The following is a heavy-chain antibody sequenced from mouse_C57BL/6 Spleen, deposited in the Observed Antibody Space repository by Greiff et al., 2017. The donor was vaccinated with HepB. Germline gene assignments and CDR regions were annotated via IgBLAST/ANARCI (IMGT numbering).Heavy chain of an antibody. D-gene: IGHD2-3*01. Sequence: EVQLVESGGDLVKPGGSLKLSCAASGFTFSSYGMSWVRQTPDKMLEWVATISSGGSYTYYPDSVKGRFTISRDNAKNTLYLQMSSLKSEDTAMYYCARHDDAYWGQGTLVTVSA. J-gene: IGHJ3*01. CDR1: GFTFSSYG. V-gene: IGHV5-6*01. CDR3: ARHDDAY. CDR2: ISSGGSYT.